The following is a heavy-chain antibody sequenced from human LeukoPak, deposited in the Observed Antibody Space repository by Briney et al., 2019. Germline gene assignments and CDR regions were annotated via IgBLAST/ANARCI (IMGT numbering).Heavy chain of an antibody. CDR1: GYTFTSYG. CDR2: ISGHNGNT. Sequence: ASVKVSCKTSGYTFTSYGVSWVRQAPGQGLEWMGWISGHNGNTNYAQKLQGRVTMTTDTSTSTAYMELRSLRSDDTAVYYCARRGAVAGIGVYYYYYMDVWGKGTTVTVSS. J-gene: IGHJ6*03. D-gene: IGHD6-19*01. CDR3: ARRGAVAGIGVYYYYYMDV. V-gene: IGHV1-18*01.